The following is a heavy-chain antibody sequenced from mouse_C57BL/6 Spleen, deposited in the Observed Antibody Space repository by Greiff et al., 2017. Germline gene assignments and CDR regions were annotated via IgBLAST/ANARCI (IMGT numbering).Heavy chain of an antibody. D-gene: IGHD1-1*01. J-gene: IGHJ1*03. Sequence: VQLQQSGAELARPGASVKLSCKASGYTFTSYGISWVKQRTGQGLEWIGEIYPRSGNTYYNEKFKGKATLTADKSSSTAYMELRSLTSEDSAVYFCARGDYDGSSYEEGYWYFDVWGTGTTVTVSS. V-gene: IGHV1-81*01. CDR3: ARGDYDGSSYEEGYWYFDV. CDR2: IYPRSGNT. CDR1: GYTFTSYG.